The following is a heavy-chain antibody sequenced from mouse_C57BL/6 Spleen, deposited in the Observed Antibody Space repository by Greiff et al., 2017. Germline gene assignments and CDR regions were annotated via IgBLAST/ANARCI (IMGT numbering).Heavy chain of an antibody. CDR1: GYTFTDYN. CDR2: INPNNGGT. V-gene: IGHV1-22*01. Sequence: VQLQQSGPELVKPGASVKMSCKASGYTFTDYNMHWVKQSHGKSLEWIGYINPNNGGTSYNQKFKGKATLTVNKSSSTAYMELRSLTSEDSAVYYCARSNYYGSSYYYFDYWGQGTTLTVSS. J-gene: IGHJ2*01. D-gene: IGHD1-1*01. CDR3: ARSNYYGSSYYYFDY.